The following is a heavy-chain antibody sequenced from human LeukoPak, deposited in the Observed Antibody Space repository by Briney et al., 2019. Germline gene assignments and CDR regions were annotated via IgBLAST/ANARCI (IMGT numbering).Heavy chain of an antibody. CDR2: ISYDGSNK. CDR3: AFRGGRLDYYFDY. CDR1: GFTFSSYA. J-gene: IGHJ4*02. D-gene: IGHD3-10*01. Sequence: GGSLRLSCAASGFTFSSYAMHWVRQAPGKGLEWVAVISYDGSNKYYADSVKGRFTISRDNSKNTLYLQMNSLRAEDTAVYYCAFRGGRLDYYFDYWGQGTLVTVSS. V-gene: IGHV3-30*04.